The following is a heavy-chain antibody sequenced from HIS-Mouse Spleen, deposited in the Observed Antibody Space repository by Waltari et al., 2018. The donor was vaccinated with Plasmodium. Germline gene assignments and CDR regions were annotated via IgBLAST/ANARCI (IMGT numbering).Heavy chain of an antibody. CDR3: ASSWYWYFDL. CDR2: IKQDGREK. V-gene: IGHV3-7*01. CDR1: GFTCSSYW. D-gene: IGHD6-13*01. Sequence: EVQLVESGGGLVQPGGSLRLSCAASGFTCSSYWMSWVRQAPGKGLEWVANIKQDGREKYYVDSVKGRFTISRDNAKNSLYLQMNSLRAEDTAVYYCASSWYWYFDLWGRGTLVTVSS. J-gene: IGHJ2*01.